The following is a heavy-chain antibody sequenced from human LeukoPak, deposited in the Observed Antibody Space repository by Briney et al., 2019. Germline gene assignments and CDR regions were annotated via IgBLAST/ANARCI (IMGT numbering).Heavy chain of an antibody. CDR1: GFTFSSYW. CDR3: AELGITMIGGV. CDR2: IKQDGSDK. D-gene: IGHD3-10*02. Sequence: PGGSLRLSCAASGFTFSSYWMTWVRQAPGKGLEWVANIKQDGSDKYYMDSVRGRFTISRDNAKNSLYLQMNSLRAEDTAVYYCAELGITMIGGVWGKGTTVTISS. V-gene: IGHV3-7*01. J-gene: IGHJ6*04.